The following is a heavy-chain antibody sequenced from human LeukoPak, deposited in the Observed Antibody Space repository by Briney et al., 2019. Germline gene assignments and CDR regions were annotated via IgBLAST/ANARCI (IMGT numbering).Heavy chain of an antibody. Sequence: PSQTLSLTCTVSGDSISSGDYYWGWIRQPAGKGLEWIGRISSSGSTNYNPSLKSRVTISVDTSKNQFSLKLSSVTAADTAVYFCARAPYSYDSSGAFDIWGQGTMVTVSS. CDR2: ISSSGST. J-gene: IGHJ3*02. V-gene: IGHV4-61*02. CDR1: GDSISSGDYY. D-gene: IGHD3-22*01. CDR3: ARAPYSYDSSGAFDI.